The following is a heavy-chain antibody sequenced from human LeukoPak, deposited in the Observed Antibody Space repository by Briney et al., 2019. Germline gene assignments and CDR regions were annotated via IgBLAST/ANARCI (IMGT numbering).Heavy chain of an antibody. CDR1: GFTFDDYA. CDR3: AKGRSARPDAFDI. V-gene: IGHV3-9*01. CDR2: ISWNSGSI. J-gene: IGHJ3*02. Sequence: GGSLRLSCAASGFTFDDYAMHWVRQAPGKGLEWVSGISWNSGSISYADSVKGRFTISRDNAKNSLYLQMNSLRAEDTALYCCAKGRSARPDAFDIWGQGTMVTVSS.